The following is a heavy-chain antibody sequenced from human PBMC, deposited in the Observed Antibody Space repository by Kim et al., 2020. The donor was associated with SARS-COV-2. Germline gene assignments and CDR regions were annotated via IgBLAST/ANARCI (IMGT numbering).Heavy chain of an antibody. CDR2: ISSSSSTI. CDR1: GFTFSSYS. CDR3: ARGGAKFRLVPYYYYGMDV. J-gene: IGHJ6*02. D-gene: IGHD6-19*01. Sequence: GGSLRLSCAASGFTFSSYSMNWVRQAPGKGLEWVSYISSSSSTIYYVDSVKGRFTISRDNAKNSLYLQMNSLRAEDTAVYYCARGGAKFRLVPYYYYGMDVWGQGTTGTVSS. V-gene: IGHV3-48*04.